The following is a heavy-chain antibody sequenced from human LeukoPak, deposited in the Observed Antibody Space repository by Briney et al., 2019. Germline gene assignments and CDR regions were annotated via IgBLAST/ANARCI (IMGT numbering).Heavy chain of an antibody. V-gene: IGHV4-39*02. CDR1: GGSISSRNSF. CDR2: IYHAGSK. J-gene: IGHJ4*02. CDR3: ARDGYMKASSFDY. D-gene: IGHD5-24*01. Sequence: SETLSLTCTVSGGSISSRNSFWGWIRQSPGKGLEWIGTIYHAGSKYYNPSLESRFAIYVDTSKNQFYLELTSVTAADTGVYYCARDGYMKASSFDYWGQGTLVTVSS.